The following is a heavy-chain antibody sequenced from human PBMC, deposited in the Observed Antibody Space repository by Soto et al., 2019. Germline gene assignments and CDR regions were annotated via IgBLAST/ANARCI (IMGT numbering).Heavy chain of an antibody. J-gene: IGHJ6*02. CDR2: IYYSGST. D-gene: IGHD3-22*01. Sequence: SETLSLTCTVSGGSISSGGYYWSWIRQHPGKGLEWIGYIYYSGSTYYNPSIKSRVTISVDTSKNQFSLKLSSVTAADTAVYYCARDRSYDSSGYYYYYYYGMDVWGQGTTVTVSS. CDR1: GGSISSGGYY. CDR3: ARDRSYDSSGYYYYYYYGMDV. V-gene: IGHV4-31*03.